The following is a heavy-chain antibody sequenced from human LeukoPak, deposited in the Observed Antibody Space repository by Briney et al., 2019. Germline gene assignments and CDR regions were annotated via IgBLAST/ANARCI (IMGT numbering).Heavy chain of an antibody. CDR1: GFTFSSSA. Sequence: PGGSLRLSCAASGFTFSSSAMSWVRQAPGKGLEWVSVISPSGDATYYADSVKGRFTISRDNSKNTLYLQMNSLRAEDTAVYYCAKDRGYAYWGQGTLVTVSS. CDR3: AKDRGYAY. J-gene: IGHJ4*02. V-gene: IGHV3-23*01. CDR2: ISPSGDAT. D-gene: IGHD2-15*01.